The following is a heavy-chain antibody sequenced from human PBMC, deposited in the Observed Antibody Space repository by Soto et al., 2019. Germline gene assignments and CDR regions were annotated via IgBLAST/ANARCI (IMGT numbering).Heavy chain of an antibody. Sequence: SETLSLTCAVYGGSFSGYYWSWIRQPPGKGLEWIGEINHSGSTNYNPSLKSRVTISVDTSKNQFSLKLSSVTAADTAVYYCARDNKYDYYSSGYAPNYFDDWGQGTLVTVSS. CDR2: INHSGST. D-gene: IGHD3-22*01. CDR1: GGSFSGYY. CDR3: ARDNKYDYYSSGYAPNYFDD. V-gene: IGHV4-34*01. J-gene: IGHJ4*02.